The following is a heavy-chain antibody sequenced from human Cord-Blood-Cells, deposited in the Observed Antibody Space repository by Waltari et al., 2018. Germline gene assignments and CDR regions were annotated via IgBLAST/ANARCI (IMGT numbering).Heavy chain of an antibody. D-gene: IGHD3-10*01. Sequence: TCGFSSCWWQPPGKGLEWIGSIYHSGSTYYNPSLKSRVTISVDTSKNQFSLKLSSVTAADTAVYYCARVGRDPYYYGSGRFDAFDIWGQGTMVTVSS. J-gene: IGHJ3*02. V-gene: IGHV4-38-2*02. CDR3: ARVGRDPYYYGSGRFDAFDI. CDR1: TCGFS. CDR2: IYHSGST.